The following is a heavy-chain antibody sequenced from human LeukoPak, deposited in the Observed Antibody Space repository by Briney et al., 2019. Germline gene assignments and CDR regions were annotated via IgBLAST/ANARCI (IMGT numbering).Heavy chain of an antibody. D-gene: IGHD5-18*01. CDR1: GFTFSSYG. J-gene: IGHJ4*02. CDR2: ISGSGGST. Sequence: GGSLRLSCAASGFTFSSYGMHWVRQAPGKGLEWVSAISGSGGSTYYADSVKGRFTISRDNSKNTLYLQMNSLRAEDTAVYYCAKEGYRYGYAIDYWGQGTLVTVSS. CDR3: AKEGYRYGYAIDY. V-gene: IGHV3-23*01.